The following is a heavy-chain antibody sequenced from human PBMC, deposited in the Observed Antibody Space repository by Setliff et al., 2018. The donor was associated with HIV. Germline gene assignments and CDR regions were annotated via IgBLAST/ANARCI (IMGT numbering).Heavy chain of an antibody. Sequence: SETLSLTCAVYGGAFSGYYWTWIRQSPGRGLEWIGEVSHKGVANYSPSLMRRATISADTSKNQFSLRLSSVTAADTALYFCTRAQIAAPRPFDYWGQGTLVTVSS. CDR1: GGAFSGYY. V-gene: IGHV4-34*01. J-gene: IGHJ4*02. D-gene: IGHD2-21*01. CDR2: VSHKGVA. CDR3: TRAQIAAPRPFDY.